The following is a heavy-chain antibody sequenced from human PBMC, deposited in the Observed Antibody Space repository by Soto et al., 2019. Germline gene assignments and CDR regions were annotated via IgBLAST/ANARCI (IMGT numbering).Heavy chain of an antibody. CDR1: GGSISSGGYY. J-gene: IGHJ4*02. V-gene: IGHV4-31*03. CDR2: IYYSWST. D-gene: IGHD6-6*01. CDR3: ARESSSSSLYY. Sequence: QVQLQESGPGLVKPSQTLSLTCTVSGGSISSGGYYWSWIRQHPGKGLEWMGYIYYSWSTYYNPSLKSRVTISGDTSKNQFSLKLSSVTAADTAVYYCARESSSSSLYYWGQGTLVTVSS.